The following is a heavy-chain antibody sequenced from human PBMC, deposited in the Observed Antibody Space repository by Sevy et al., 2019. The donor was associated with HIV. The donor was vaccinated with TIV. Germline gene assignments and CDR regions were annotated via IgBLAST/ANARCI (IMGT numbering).Heavy chain of an antibody. CDR3: ATRLGYCSGSSCYPPEYFHH. Sequence: SQTLSLTCIVSGGSISSSSYYWGWIRQPPGKGLEWIGSIYYSGNTYYNPSLKSRVTISVDTSKKQFSLKLSSVTAADTAVYYCATRLGYCSGSSCYPPEYFHHWGQGTLVTVSS. CDR1: GGSISSSSYY. CDR2: IYYSGNT. D-gene: IGHD2-15*01. V-gene: IGHV4-39*01. J-gene: IGHJ1*01.